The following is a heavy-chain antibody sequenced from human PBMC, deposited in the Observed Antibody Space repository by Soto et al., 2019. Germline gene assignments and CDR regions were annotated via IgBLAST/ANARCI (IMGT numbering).Heavy chain of an antibody. J-gene: IGHJ4*02. CDR1: GFTFSSYG. V-gene: IGHV3-33*01. Sequence: QVQLVESGGGVVQPGRSLRLSCAASGFTFSSYGMHWVRQAPGKGLEWVAVIWYDGSNKYYADSVKGRFTISRDNSKNTLYLQMNSLRAEDTAVYYCAGWGPCDYGIDDYWGQGTLVTVSS. CDR2: IWYDGSNK. D-gene: IGHD4-17*01. CDR3: AGWGPCDYGIDDY.